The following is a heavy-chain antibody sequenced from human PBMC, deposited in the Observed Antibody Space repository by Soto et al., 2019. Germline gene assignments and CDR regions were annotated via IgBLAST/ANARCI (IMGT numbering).Heavy chain of an antibody. V-gene: IGHV4-59*01. J-gene: IGHJ4*02. CDR3: ARGVGGTFLKGYYFDF. Sequence: SETLSLTCTVSGGSISSYYWSWIRQPPGKGLEWIGYIHYSGSTNYNPSLKSRVTISVDTSKNQFSLKLSSVTAADTAMYYCARGVGGTFLKGYYFDFWGQGTLVTVSS. CDR1: GGSISSYY. D-gene: IGHD1-26*01. CDR2: IHYSGST.